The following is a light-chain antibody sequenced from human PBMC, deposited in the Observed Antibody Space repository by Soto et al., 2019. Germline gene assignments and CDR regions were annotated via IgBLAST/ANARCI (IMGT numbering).Light chain of an antibody. CDR1: QSISSW. J-gene: IGKJ2*01. CDR2: MAS. V-gene: IGKV1-5*03. CDR3: QQYDTYPLT. Sequence: DIQMTQSPSTLSAFVGDRVTITCRASQSISSWLAWFQKKPGKAPNLLIYMASYLESGVPSRFSGSGSGTEFTLTISSLQPDDFATYYCQQYDTYPLTVGQGTKLEIK.